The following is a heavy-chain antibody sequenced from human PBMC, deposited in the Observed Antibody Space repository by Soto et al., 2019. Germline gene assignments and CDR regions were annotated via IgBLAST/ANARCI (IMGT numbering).Heavy chain of an antibody. J-gene: IGHJ6*03. CDR3: ASTGDSSSYRDYFYYYMDV. D-gene: IGHD6-6*01. V-gene: IGHV3-21*01. CDR1: GFTFSSYS. CDR2: ISSSSSYI. Sequence: GGSLRLSCAASGFTFSSYSMNWVRQAPGKGLEWVSSISSSSSYIYYADSVKGRFTISRDNAKNSLYLQMNSLRAEDTAVYYCASTGDSSSYRDYFYYYMDVWGKGTTVTVSS.